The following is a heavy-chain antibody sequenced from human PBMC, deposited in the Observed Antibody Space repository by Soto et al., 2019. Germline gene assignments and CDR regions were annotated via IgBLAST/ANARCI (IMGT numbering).Heavy chain of an antibody. CDR2: IRGSGGST. Sequence: EVQLLESGGGLVQPGGSLRLSCAASGFTFSVYAMSWVRQAPGKGLECVSGIRGSGGSTSYADSVKGRFTISRDSSKNTLSLQMNSLRAEDTAVYYCAKALYGGHDYWGPGTLVTVSS. V-gene: IGHV3-23*01. D-gene: IGHD4-17*01. CDR3: AKALYGGHDY. J-gene: IGHJ4*02. CDR1: GFTFSVYA.